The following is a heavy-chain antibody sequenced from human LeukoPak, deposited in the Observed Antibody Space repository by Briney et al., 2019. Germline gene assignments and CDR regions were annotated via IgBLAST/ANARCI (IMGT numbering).Heavy chain of an antibody. Sequence: AAVKVSCKASGYTFSGYYIHWVRQAPGQGLEWMGWINLNSGGTDYAQNFQGRVTMTRDTSISTAYMELSRLRSDDTAVYYCATPTVTTFAFDIWGQGTMVIPSS. CDR1: GYTFSGYY. V-gene: IGHV1-2*02. D-gene: IGHD4-17*01. CDR3: ATPTVTTFAFDI. CDR2: INLNSGGT. J-gene: IGHJ3*02.